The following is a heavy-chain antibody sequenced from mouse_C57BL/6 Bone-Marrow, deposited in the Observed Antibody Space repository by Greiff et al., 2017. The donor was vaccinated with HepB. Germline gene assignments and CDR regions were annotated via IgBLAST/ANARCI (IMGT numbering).Heavy chain of an antibody. V-gene: IGHV1-19*01. CDR1: GYTFTDYY. D-gene: IGHD1-1*01. J-gene: IGHJ2*01. CDR2: INPYNGGT. Sequence: EVQLQQSGPVLVKPGASVKMSCKASGYTFTDYYMNWVKQSHGKSLEWIGVINPYNGGTSYNQKFKGKATLTVDKSSSTAYMELNSLTSEDSAVYYCASGDYGRYFDYWGQGTTLTVSS. CDR3: ASGDYGRYFDY.